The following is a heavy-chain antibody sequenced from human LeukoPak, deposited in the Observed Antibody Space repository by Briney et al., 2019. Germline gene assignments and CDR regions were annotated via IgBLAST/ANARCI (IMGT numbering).Heavy chain of an antibody. CDR1: GDSISTYY. V-gene: IGHV4-4*07. Sequence: SETLSLTCSVSGDSISTYYLSWIRQPAGKGLEWIGRIYGGGHTNYNPSLKSRLTLSMDTSKNQFSLKLRSVTAADTAVYYCARAGYCSGGSCSGFDPWGQGTLVTVSS. D-gene: IGHD2-15*01. CDR3: ARAGYCSGGSCSGFDP. CDR2: IYGGGHT. J-gene: IGHJ5*02.